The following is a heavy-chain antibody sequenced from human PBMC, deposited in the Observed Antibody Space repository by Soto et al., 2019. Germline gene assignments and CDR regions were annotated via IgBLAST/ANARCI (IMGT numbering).Heavy chain of an antibody. D-gene: IGHD5-18*01. CDR2: IQTKSNDYAT. CDR3: TCSVSGDTGLHF. V-gene: IGHV3-73*01. Sequence: PGGSLRLSCAASGSTFSYSAMHWVRLAPGKGLEWVGRIQTKSNDYATAYGESVKGRFTISRDESKDTAYLQMNSLKADDTAVYFCTCSVSGDTGLHFWGQGTLVTVSS. CDR1: GSTFSYSA. J-gene: IGHJ4*02.